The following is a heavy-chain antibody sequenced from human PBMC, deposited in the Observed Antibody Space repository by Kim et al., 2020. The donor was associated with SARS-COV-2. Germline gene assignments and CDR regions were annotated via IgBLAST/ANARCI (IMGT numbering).Heavy chain of an antibody. J-gene: IGHJ4*02. D-gene: IGHD2-2*01. CDR3: ARVRDIVVVPAAIGY. Sequence: PARKRRVTISVETSKNQFSLKLSSVTAADTAVYYCARVRDIVVVPAAIGYWGQGTLVTVSS. V-gene: IGHV4-34*01.